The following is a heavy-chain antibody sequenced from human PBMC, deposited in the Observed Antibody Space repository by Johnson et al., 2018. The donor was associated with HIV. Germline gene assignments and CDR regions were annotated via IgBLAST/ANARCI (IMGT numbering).Heavy chain of an antibody. D-gene: IGHD3-22*01. CDR1: GFTFSSYA. J-gene: IGHJ3*01. CDR2: ISGTGGST. Sequence: VQLVESGGDLVQPGGSLGLSCAASGFTFSSYAMSWVRQAPGRGLEWVSSISGTGGSTYYADSVKGRFTISRDNSKNTLFLQMNSLRADETAVYYCAKSQDRSAYDYDFDLWGQGTMVTVAS. CDR3: AKSQDRSAYDYDFDL. V-gene: IGHV3-23*04.